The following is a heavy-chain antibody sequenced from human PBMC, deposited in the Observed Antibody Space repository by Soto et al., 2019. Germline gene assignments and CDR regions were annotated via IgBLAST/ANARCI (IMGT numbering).Heavy chain of an antibody. D-gene: IGHD3-3*01. J-gene: IGHJ4*02. Sequence: GGSLRLSCAASGFTFSNYGMHWVRQAPGKGLEWVAVIWYDGSNKYYADSVKGRFTISRDNSKNTLYLQMNSLRAEDTAVYYCARDSRYYDFWSGYLSTQYYFDYWGQGTLVTVSS. CDR1: GFTFSNYG. V-gene: IGHV3-33*01. CDR2: IWYDGSNK. CDR3: ARDSRYYDFWSGYLSTQYYFDY.